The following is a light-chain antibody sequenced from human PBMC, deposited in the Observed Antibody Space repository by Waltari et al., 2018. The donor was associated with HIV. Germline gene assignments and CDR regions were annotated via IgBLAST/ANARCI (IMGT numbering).Light chain of an antibody. CDR2: TNS. V-gene: IGLV1-40*01. CDR1: RSNIWAGYD. CDR3: QSYDSSLSSSV. Sequence: QYVLTQPPSVSGAPGHAVTISRPGSRSNIWAGYDVPWYQLLPGTAPKLPIHTNSNRPSGVPYRFSGSKSGTLASLAITGLQAEDEADYYCQSYDSSLSSSVFGGGTKLTVL. J-gene: IGLJ3*02.